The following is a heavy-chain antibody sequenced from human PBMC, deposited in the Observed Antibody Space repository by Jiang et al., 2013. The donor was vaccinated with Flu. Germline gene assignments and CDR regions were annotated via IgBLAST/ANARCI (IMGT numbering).Heavy chain of an antibody. CDR3: VKDGAWTFQF. D-gene: IGHD1-1*01. CDR1: GFSFRSSG. J-gene: IGHJ4*02. V-gene: IGHV3-30*02. Sequence: GGGVVQTGGSPRLSCAASGFSFRSSGMHWVRQAPGKGLEWVAFVGNDGIRTHYGDSVKGRFTISRDNSKNTLYLQMNSLRGEDTAVYYCVKDGAWTFQFWGQGTLVTVSS. CDR2: VGNDGIRT.